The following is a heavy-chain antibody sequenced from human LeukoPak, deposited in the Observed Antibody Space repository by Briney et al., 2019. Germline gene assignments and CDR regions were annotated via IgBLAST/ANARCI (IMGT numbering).Heavy chain of an antibody. CDR3: ARDRTSGRDYYDSSGFYYFDY. CDR2: ISSSSSYI. V-gene: IGHV3-21*01. Sequence: GGSLRLSCAASGFTFSSYSMKWVRQAPGKGLEWVSSISSSSSYIYYADSVKGRFTISRDNAKNSLYLQMTSLRADDTAVYYCARDRTSGRDYYDSSGFYYFDYWGQGTLVTVSS. CDR1: GFTFSSYS. D-gene: IGHD3-22*01. J-gene: IGHJ4*02.